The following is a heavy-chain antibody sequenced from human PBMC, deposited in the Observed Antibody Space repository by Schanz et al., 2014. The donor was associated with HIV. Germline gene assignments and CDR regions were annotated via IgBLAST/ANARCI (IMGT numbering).Heavy chain of an antibody. D-gene: IGHD4-17*01. J-gene: IGHJ3*02. CDR2: ISYDGSDK. CDR3: VLPTRDYGDYTASFDI. CDR1: GFTFSSYG. Sequence: QVQLVESGGGVVQPGRSLRLSCAASGFTFSSYGIHWVRQAPGKGLEWVAMISYDGSDKYYADSVKGRFTISRANSKSTRXLQMSSLRPAATDVYYCVLPTRDYGDYTASFDIWGHGTMVTVSS. V-gene: IGHV3-30*03.